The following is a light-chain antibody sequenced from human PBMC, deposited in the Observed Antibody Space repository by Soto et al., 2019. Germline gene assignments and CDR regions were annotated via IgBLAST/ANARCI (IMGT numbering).Light chain of an antibody. CDR1: QSISSY. V-gene: IGKV1-39*01. CDR2: DAS. Sequence: DIQMTQSPSSLSASVGDRVTITCRASQSISSYLNWYQQKPGKSPKLLIYDASSLQSGVTSRFSGSGSGTDFTLTISSLQPEDFATYYCQQSYSNPATFGKGTKVEIK. CDR3: QQSYSNPAT. J-gene: IGKJ1*01.